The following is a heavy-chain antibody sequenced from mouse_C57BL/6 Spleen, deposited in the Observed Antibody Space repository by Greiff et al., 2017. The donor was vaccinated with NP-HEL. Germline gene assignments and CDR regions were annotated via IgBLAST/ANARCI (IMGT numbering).Heavy chain of an antibody. V-gene: IGHV7-3*01. Sequence: EVKLVESGGGLVQPGGSLSLSCAASGFTFTDYYMSWVRQPPGKALEWLGFIRNKANGYTTEYSASVKGRFTIYRDNSQSLLYLQMNALRAEDSATYYCARLTVSWYFDVWGTGTTVTVSS. CDR1: GFTFTDYY. CDR3: ARLTVSWYFDV. J-gene: IGHJ1*03. CDR2: IRNKANGYTT. D-gene: IGHD1-1*01.